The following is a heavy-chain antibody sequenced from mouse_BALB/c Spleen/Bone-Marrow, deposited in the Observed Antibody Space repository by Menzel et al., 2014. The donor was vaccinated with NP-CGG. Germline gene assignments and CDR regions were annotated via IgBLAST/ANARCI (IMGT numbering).Heavy chain of an antibody. CDR2: IYPGNVNT. J-gene: IGHJ2*01. CDR1: GYTFTSYY. D-gene: IGHD2-14*01. CDR3: AREGGRYDFDY. Sequence: QVQLQQSGPELVKPGASVRISCKASGYTFTSYYIHWVKQRPGQGLEWIGWIYPGNVNTKYNEKFKGKATLTADKSSSTAYMQLSSLTSEDSAVYFCAREGGRYDFDYGGQGTTLTVSS. V-gene: IGHV1S56*01.